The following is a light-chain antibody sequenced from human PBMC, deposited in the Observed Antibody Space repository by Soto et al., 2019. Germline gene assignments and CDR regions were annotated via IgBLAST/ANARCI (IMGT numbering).Light chain of an antibody. CDR2: GNN. V-gene: IGLV1-44*01. CDR1: NSNIGSNT. Sequence: QSVLTQPPSASGTPGQRVIISCSGSNSNIGSNTVNWYQQLPGTAPKLLIYGNNQRPSGVPDRLSGSKSGTSASLAISGLQSEDEADYYCASWDDSLNAWVFGGGTKVTVL. CDR3: ASWDDSLNAWV. J-gene: IGLJ3*02.